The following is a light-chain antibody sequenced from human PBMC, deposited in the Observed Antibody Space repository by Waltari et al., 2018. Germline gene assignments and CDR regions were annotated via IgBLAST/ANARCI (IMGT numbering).Light chain of an antibody. CDR3: QHHVRLPAT. Sequence: IVLTQSPGTLSLSPGGRATLSCRARQDIGHYLAWYQQKPGQAPRLLIYATSTRAAGIPDRFSGSGSGADFSLTITRLEPEDFAVYYCQHHVRLPATFGQGTKV. CDR2: ATS. J-gene: IGKJ1*01. CDR1: QDIGHY. V-gene: IGKV3-20*01.